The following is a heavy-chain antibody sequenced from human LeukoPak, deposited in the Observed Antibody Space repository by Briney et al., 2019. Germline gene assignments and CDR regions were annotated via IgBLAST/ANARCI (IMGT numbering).Heavy chain of an antibody. CDR2: INPSDGST. V-gene: IGHV1-46*01. D-gene: IGHD5-24*01. Sequence: ASVKVSCKASGYTFTSHYTHWVRQAPGQGLEWMGIINPSDGSTGNAQKFQGRVTMTRDTSTSTVYMELSSLRSEDSAVYYCARKFDGYRLDYWGQGTLLTVSS. CDR3: ARKFDGYRLDY. CDR1: GYTFTSHY. J-gene: IGHJ4*02.